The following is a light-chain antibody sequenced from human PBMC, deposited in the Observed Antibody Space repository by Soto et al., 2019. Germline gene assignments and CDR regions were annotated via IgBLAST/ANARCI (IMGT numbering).Light chain of an antibody. J-gene: IGLJ1*01. Sequence: QSVQTQPPSVSGAPGQGVTISCTGSSSNIGSGYDVHWYQQLPGTSPKLLIYGNSNRPSGVPDRFSGSKFGTSASLAITGLQADDEADYYCQSYDSSLSGYVFGTRTKVTVL. CDR2: GNS. V-gene: IGLV1-40*01. CDR1: SSNIGSGYD. CDR3: QSYDSSLSGYV.